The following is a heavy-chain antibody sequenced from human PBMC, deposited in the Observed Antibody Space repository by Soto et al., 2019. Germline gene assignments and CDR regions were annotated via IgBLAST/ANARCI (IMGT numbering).Heavy chain of an antibody. CDR2: IWYDGSNK. V-gene: IGHV3-33*01. Sequence: GGSVRLSCAASGFTFSSYGMHWVRQAPGKGLEWVAVIWYDGSNKYYADSVKGRFTISRDNSKNTLYLQMNSLRAEDTAVYYCARDHEPGWLMNRSGYYDYWGQGTLVTVSS. CDR3: ARDHEPGWLMNRSGYYDY. CDR1: GFTFSSYG. D-gene: IGHD3-3*01. J-gene: IGHJ4*02.